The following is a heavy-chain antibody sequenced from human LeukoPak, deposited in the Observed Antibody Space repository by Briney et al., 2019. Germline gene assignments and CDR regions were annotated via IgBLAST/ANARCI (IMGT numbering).Heavy chain of an antibody. D-gene: IGHD6-6*01. CDR2: IYHSGST. CDR1: GYSISSGYY. J-gene: IGHJ4*02. CDR3: ARDSGEQLVFDY. V-gene: IGHV4-38-2*02. Sequence: SETLSLTCTVSGYSISSGYYWGWIRPPPGKGLEWIGSIYHSGSTYYNPSLKSRVTISVDTSKNQFSLKLSPVTAADTAVYYCARDSGEQLVFDYWGQGTLVTVSS.